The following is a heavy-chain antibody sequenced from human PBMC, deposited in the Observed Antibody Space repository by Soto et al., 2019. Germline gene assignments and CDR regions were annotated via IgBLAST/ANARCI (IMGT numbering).Heavy chain of an antibody. CDR3: AKDRLAGNFDY. Sequence: GGSLRLSCAASGFTFSSYGMHWVRQAPGKGLEWVAVISDNGGNKYYADSVKGRFTISRDNSKNTLYLQMNGLRAEDTAVYYCAKDRLAGNFDYWGQGTQVTVSS. V-gene: IGHV3-30*18. CDR2: ISDNGGNK. CDR1: GFTFSSYG. J-gene: IGHJ4*02.